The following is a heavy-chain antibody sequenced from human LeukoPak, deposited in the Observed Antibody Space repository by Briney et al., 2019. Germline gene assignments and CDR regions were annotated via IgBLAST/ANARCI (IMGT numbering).Heavy chain of an antibody. CDR2: MNPNSGNT. V-gene: IGHV1-8*03. J-gene: IGHJ5*02. Sequence: GASVKVSCKASGYTFTGYYMHWVRQATGQGLEWMGWMNPNSGNTGYAQKFQGRVTITRNTSISTAYMELSSLRSEDTAVYYCARGCRLRFLEWLFPPFDPWGQGTLVTVSS. CDR1: GYTFTGYY. CDR3: ARGCRLRFLEWLFPPFDP. D-gene: IGHD3-3*01.